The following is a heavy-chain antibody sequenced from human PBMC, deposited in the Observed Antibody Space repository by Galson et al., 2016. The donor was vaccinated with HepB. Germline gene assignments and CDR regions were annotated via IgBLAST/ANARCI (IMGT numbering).Heavy chain of an antibody. V-gene: IGHV3-11*04. CDR3: ARVRCSSGCKLPFY. D-gene: IGHD6-19*01. CDR2: ISSSGSTI. J-gene: IGHJ4*02. CDR1: GFTFSDYY. Sequence: SLRLSCAASGFTFSDYYMNWIRQAPGKGLEWVSYISSSGSTIYYADSVKGRFTIPRDNAKNSLYLQMNSLRTEDTAVYYCARVRCSSGCKLPFYWGQGTLVTVSS.